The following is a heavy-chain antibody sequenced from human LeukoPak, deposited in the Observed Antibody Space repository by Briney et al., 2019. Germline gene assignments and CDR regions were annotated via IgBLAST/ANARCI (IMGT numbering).Heavy chain of an antibody. CDR1: GGTFSSYA. Sequence: SVKVSCKASGGTFSSYAISWVRQAPGQGLEWMGGIIPIFGTANYAQKFQGRVTITRNTSISTAYMELSSLRSEDTAVYYCARSNWNYDWFDPWGQGTLVTVSS. CDR3: ARSNWNYDWFDP. J-gene: IGHJ5*02. D-gene: IGHD1-7*01. CDR2: IIPIFGTA. V-gene: IGHV1-69*05.